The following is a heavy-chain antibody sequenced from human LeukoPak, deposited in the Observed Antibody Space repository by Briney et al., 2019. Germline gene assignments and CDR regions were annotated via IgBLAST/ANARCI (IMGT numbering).Heavy chain of an antibody. CDR3: AKALNDYSNVLSLPTLDY. D-gene: IGHD4-11*01. Sequence: PGGSLRLSCAASGFTVSSNYMSWVRQAPGRGLEWVSVIYSGGTTYYADSVKGRFTISRDNSKNTLYLQMNSLRAEDTALYYCAKALNDYSNVLSLPTLDYWGQGTLVTVSS. J-gene: IGHJ4*02. CDR1: GFTVSSNY. V-gene: IGHV3-53*01. CDR2: IYSGGTT.